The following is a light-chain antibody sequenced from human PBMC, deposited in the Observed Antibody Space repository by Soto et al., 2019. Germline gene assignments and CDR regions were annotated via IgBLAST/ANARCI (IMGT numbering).Light chain of an antibody. CDR2: GAS. J-gene: IGKJ1*01. CDR1: QSVSSSF. V-gene: IGKV3-20*01. CDR3: QQYDSSPWT. Sequence: EIVLTQSPGTLSLSPGEKATLSCRASQSVSSSFLAWYQQKPGQAPRLLIYGASSRATGIPDRFSGSGSGTDFTLTTSRREPEDFPVYYCQQYDSSPWTFGQGTTVEIK.